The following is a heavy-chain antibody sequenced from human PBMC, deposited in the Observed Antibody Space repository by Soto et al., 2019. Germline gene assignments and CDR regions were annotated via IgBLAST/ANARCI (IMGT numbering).Heavy chain of an antibody. D-gene: IGHD6-13*01. CDR2: IYYSGST. V-gene: IGHV4-39*01. Sequence: SETLSLTCTVSGGSISSSSYYWGWIRQPPGKGLEWIGSIYYSGSTYYNPSLKSRVTISVDTSKNQFSLKLSSVTAADTAVYYCARHTYSSSWYGAYYYYGMDVWGQGSTGT. J-gene: IGHJ6*02. CDR3: ARHTYSSSWYGAYYYYGMDV. CDR1: GGSISSSSYY.